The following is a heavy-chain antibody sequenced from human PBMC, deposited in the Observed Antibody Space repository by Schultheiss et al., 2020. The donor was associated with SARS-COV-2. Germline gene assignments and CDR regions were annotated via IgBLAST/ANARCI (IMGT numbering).Heavy chain of an antibody. V-gene: IGHV1-69*01. J-gene: IGHJ4*02. D-gene: IGHD3-22*01. CDR2: IIPIFGTA. Sequence: KISCKGSGYSFTSYGISWVRQAPGQGLEWMGGIIPIFGTANYAQKFQGRVTITADESTSTAYMELSSLRSEDTAVYYCATGRIFYDSSGYAFDYWGQGTLVTVSS. CDR3: ATGRIFYDSSGYAFDY. CDR1: GYSFTSYG.